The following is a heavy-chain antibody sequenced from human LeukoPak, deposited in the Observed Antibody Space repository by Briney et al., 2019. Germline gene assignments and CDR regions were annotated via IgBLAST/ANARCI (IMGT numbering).Heavy chain of an antibody. J-gene: IGHJ4*02. CDR2: IYYSGST. Sequence: PSETLSLTCTVSGGSISSSSYCWGWIRQPPGKGLEWIGSIYYSGSTYYNPSLKSRVTISVDTSKNQFSLKLSSVTAADTAVYYCARRLVETIFGVVIGYYFDYWGQGTLVTVSS. D-gene: IGHD3-3*01. V-gene: IGHV4-39*01. CDR1: GGSISSSSYC. CDR3: ARRLVETIFGVVIGYYFDY.